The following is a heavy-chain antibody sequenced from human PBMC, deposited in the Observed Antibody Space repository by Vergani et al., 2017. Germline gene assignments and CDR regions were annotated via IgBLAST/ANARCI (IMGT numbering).Heavy chain of an antibody. V-gene: IGHV4-59*01. Sequence: QVQLQESGPGLVKPSETLSLTCTVSGGSISSYYWSWIRQPPGKGLEWIGYIYYSGSTNYNPSLKSRVTISVDTSKNQFSLKLSSVTAADTAVYYCARDLNLASDLDYWGQGTLVTVSS. CDR1: GGSISSYY. J-gene: IGHJ4*02. D-gene: IGHD2-15*01. CDR3: ARDLNLASDLDY. CDR2: IYYSGST.